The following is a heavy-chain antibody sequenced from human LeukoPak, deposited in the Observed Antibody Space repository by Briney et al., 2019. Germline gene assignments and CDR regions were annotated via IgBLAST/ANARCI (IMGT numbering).Heavy chain of an antibody. CDR1: GGSFSGYY. D-gene: IGHD5-24*01. V-gene: IGHV4-34*01. CDR2: MKPGGRT. CDR3: ARVKEMAATFYHYYAMDV. J-gene: IGHJ6*02. Sequence: PSEPLSLTCAVHGGSFSGYYWSWIRQPPGKGLQWIGEMKPGGRTNYNTSLKIRVTISVDTSKNQFSLRLSSVTAADTAVYSCARVKEMAATFYHYYAMDVWGQGTTVSVSS.